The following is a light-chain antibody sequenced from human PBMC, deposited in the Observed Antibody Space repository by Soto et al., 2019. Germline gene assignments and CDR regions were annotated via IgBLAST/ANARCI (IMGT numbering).Light chain of an antibody. CDR2: AVS. CDR3: YSYTASDLWV. Sequence: QSALTQPRSVSGSPGQSVTISCTGTNSDVGGYNSVSWYQQLPGKAPKLMISAVSQRPSGVPDRFSGSKSGNTASLTISGLQADDEADYFCYSYTASDLWVFGGGTKLTV. J-gene: IGLJ3*02. V-gene: IGLV2-11*01. CDR1: NSDVGGYNS.